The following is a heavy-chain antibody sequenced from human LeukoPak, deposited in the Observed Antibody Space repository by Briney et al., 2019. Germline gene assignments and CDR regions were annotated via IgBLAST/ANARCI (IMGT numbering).Heavy chain of an antibody. J-gene: IGHJ3*02. CDR3: ARVNSLRGVAFDI. V-gene: IGHV4-39*07. D-gene: IGHD3-16*01. CDR2: INHSGST. Sequence: PSETLSLTCAVSGGSISSSSYYWGWIRQPPGKGLEWIGEINHSGSTNYNPSLKSRVTISVDTSKNQFSLKLSSVTAADTAVYYCARVNSLRGVAFDIWGQGTMVTVSS. CDR1: GGSISSSSYY.